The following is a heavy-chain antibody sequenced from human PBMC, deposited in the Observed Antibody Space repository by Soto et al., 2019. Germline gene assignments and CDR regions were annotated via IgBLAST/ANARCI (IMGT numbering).Heavy chain of an antibody. V-gene: IGHV4-30-4*01. D-gene: IGHD3-22*01. CDR1: GGSISSGDYY. CDR3: ARVIGDYDSSGYYL. J-gene: IGHJ5*02. CDR2: IYYSGST. Sequence: SETLSLTCTVSGGSISSGDYYWSWIRQPPGKGLEWIGYIYYSGSTYYNPSLKSRVTISVDTSKNQFSLKLSSVTAADTAAYYCARVIGDYDSSGYYLWGQGTLVTVSS.